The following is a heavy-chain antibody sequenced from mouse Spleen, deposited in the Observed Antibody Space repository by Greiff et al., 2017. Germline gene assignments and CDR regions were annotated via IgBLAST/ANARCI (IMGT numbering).Heavy chain of an antibody. J-gene: IGHJ2*01. CDR1: GFNIKDYY. V-gene: IGHV14-2*01. Sequence: EVQVVESGAELVKPGASVKLSCTASGFNIKDYYMHWVKQRTEQGLEWIGRIDPEDGETKYAPKFQGKAAITADTSSNTAYLQLSSLTSEDTAVYYCSRSFQLGYYFDFWGQGTTLPVPS. D-gene: IGHD4-1*02. CDR3: SRSFQLGYYFDF. CDR2: IDPEDGET.